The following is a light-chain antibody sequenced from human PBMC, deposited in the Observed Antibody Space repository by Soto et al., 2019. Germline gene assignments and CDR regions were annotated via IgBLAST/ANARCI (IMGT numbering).Light chain of an antibody. Sequence: QSVLTQPPSVSGAPGQRVTISCTGSSSNIGAGYDVHWYQQLPGTAPKLLIYGNSNRPSGVPERFSGSKSGTSASLAITGLQAEDEADYYCQSYDSSLSVNVVFGGGTKLTVL. CDR3: QSYDSSLSVNVV. CDR1: SSNIGAGYD. J-gene: IGLJ2*01. CDR2: GNS. V-gene: IGLV1-40*01.